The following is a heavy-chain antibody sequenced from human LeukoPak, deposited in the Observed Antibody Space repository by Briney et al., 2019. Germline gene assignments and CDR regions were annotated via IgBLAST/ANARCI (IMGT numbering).Heavy chain of an antibody. J-gene: IGHJ5*02. V-gene: IGHV4-4*07. CDR3: ARDQRYCSGGSCYPDWFDP. CDR2: MYTSEST. CDR1: GDSISSYY. Sequence: SETLSLTCTVSGDSISSYYWSWIRQPAGKGLEWIGRMYTSESTNYNPSLKSRVTMSVDTSKNQFSLTLRSVIAADTAVYFCARDQRYCSGGSCYPDWFDPWGQGTLVTVSS. D-gene: IGHD2-15*01.